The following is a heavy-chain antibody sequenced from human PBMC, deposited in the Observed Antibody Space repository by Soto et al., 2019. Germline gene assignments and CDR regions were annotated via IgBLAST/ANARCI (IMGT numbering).Heavy chain of an antibody. CDR2: ISGSGGST. D-gene: IGHD3-22*01. V-gene: IGHV3-23*01. CDR3: AKSYYDSSGYYPFDY. CDR1: GCTFSSYA. J-gene: IGHJ4*02. Sequence: GRSLRLSCAASGCTFSSYAMSWVRQAPGKELEWVSAISGSGGSTYYADSVKGRFTISRDNSKNTLYLQMNSLRAEDTAVYYCAKSYYDSSGYYPFDYWGQGTRVTVSS.